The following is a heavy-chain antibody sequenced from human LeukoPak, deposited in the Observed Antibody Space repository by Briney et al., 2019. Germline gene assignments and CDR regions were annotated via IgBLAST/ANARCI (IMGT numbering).Heavy chain of an antibody. D-gene: IGHD3-22*01. Sequence: GGSLRLSCPASGFTFSSYEMNWVRQAPGKGLEWVSGISGSGGSTYYADSVKGRFTISRDNSKNTLYLQMNSLRAEDTAVYYCAKEPDYYDTYWGQGTLVTVSS. CDR1: GFTFSSYE. CDR2: ISGSGGST. V-gene: IGHV3-23*01. CDR3: AKEPDYYDTY. J-gene: IGHJ4*02.